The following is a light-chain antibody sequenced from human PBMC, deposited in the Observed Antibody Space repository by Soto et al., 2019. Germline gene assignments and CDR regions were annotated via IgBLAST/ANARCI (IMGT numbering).Light chain of an antibody. CDR1: QSIRNW. V-gene: IGKV1-5*03. CDR2: KAS. CDR3: QQCNSYPRT. Sequence: DIQMTQSPSTLSASVGDRVTITCRASQSIRNWLAWYQQQPGKAPKLLIYKASTLQSGVPSRFSGSGSGTEFTLTISSLQPDDFATYYCQQCNSYPRTFGQGTKLEIK. J-gene: IGKJ2*01.